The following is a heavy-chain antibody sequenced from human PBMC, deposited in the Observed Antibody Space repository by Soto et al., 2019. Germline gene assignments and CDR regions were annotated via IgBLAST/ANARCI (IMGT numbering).Heavy chain of an antibody. Sequence: PGGSLRLSCAASGFTFDDYAMHWVRQAPGKGLEWVSGVSWNSDNIGYVASVKGRFTISRDNAKSSLYLQLNSLRAEDTALYYCAIFRTVTTPFDYWGQGTLVTVSS. D-gene: IGHD4-17*01. CDR3: AIFRTVTTPFDY. CDR1: GFTFDDYA. J-gene: IGHJ4*02. CDR2: VSWNSDNI. V-gene: IGHV3-9*01.